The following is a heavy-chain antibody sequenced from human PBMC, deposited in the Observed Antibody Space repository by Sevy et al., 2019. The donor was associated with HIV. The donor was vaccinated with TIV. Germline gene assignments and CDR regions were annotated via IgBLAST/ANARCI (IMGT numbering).Heavy chain of an antibody. CDR2: IYYSGST. J-gene: IGHJ5*02. CDR1: GGSISSYY. Sequence: SETLSLTCSVSGGSISSYYRTWIRQPPGKGLEWIANIYYSGSTNYNPSLKSRVTISADTSKNQFSLKLSSVTSADTAVYYCARDVRFMEENSWFDPWGQGTLVTVSS. V-gene: IGHV4-59*13. CDR3: ARDVRFMEENSWFDP. D-gene: IGHD3-3*01.